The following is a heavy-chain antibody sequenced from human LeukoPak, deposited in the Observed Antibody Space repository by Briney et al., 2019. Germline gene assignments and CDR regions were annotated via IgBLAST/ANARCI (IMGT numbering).Heavy chain of an antibody. CDR3: AKAPITYYYDSSGYYFDY. D-gene: IGHD3-22*01. CDR2: ISGSGGST. J-gene: IGHJ4*02. Sequence: PGGSLRLSCAASGLTFSSYAMSWVRQAPGKWLDWVSAISGSGGSTYYADSVKGRFTISRDNSKITLYLQMNSLRAEDTAVYYCAKAPITYYYDSSGYYFDYWGQGTLVTVSS. CDR1: GLTFSSYA. V-gene: IGHV3-23*01.